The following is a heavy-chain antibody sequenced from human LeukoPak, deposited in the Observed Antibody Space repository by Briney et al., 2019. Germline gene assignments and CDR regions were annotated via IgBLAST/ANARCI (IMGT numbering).Heavy chain of an antibody. D-gene: IGHD6-19*01. J-gene: IGHJ4*02. Sequence: SGPTLVNPTQTLTLTCTFSGFSLTTSGVTVGWIRQPPGKALEWLALIYWDDDKRYSPSLKSRLTITKDTSKNQVVLTMTSMDPVDTATYFCAHGLLVAGFNYWGQGALVTVSS. CDR2: IYWDDDK. V-gene: IGHV2-5*02. CDR1: GFSLTTSGVT. CDR3: AHGLLVAGFNY.